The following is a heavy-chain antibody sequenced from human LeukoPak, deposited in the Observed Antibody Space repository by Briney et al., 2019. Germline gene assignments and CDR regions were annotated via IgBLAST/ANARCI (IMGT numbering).Heavy chain of an antibody. J-gene: IGHJ3*02. CDR1: GFTFSSYG. Sequence: GRSLRLSCAASGFTFSSYGMHWVRQAPGKGLEWVAVIWYDGSNKYYADSVEGRFTISRDNSKNTLYLQMNSLRAEDTAVYYCARDAVAFDIWGQGTMVTVSS. V-gene: IGHV3-33*01. CDR3: ARDAVAFDI. CDR2: IWYDGSNK.